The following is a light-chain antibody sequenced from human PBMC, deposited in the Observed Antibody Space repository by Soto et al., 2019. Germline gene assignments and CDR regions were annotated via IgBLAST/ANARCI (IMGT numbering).Light chain of an antibody. CDR3: QSYDSSLSMYV. CDR1: SSKIGAGND. Sequence: QSVLTQPPSVSGALGRRVTISCTGSSSKIGAGNDVHWYQQLLGTAPKLLIYGNSNRPSGVPDRFSGSKSGTSASLAITGLQAEDEADYYCQSYDSSLSMYVFGTGTNFTVL. J-gene: IGLJ1*01. CDR2: GNS. V-gene: IGLV1-40*01.